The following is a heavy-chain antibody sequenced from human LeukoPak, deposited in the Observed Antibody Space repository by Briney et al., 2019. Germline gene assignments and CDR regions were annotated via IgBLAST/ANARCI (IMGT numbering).Heavy chain of an antibody. CDR3: TKSDGYGLIRI. D-gene: IGHD3-10*01. CDR1: GYSISNGYY. V-gene: IGHV4-38-2*02. Sequence: SETLSLTCSVSGYSISNGYYWGWIRQPPGKGLEWIGNIYYTGNTYYNSSLKSRVTISLDTSKNQFSLTVISMTAADTAAYYSTKSDGYGLIRICGRGTMVTVSS. J-gene: IGHJ3*02. CDR2: IYYTGNT.